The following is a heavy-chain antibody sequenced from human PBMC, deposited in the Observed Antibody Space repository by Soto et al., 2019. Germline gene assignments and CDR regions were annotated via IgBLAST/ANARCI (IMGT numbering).Heavy chain of an antibody. CDR3: ARGPILDYYHNSGFDY. CDR1: GDSISSGGYS. Sequence: NPSETLSLTCAVSGDSISSGGYSWSWVRQPPGKGLEWIGYMYPGGSTSYNPSLKSRVTISVDRSKNQFSLKLSSVTAADTAVYYCARGPILDYYHNSGFDYWGQGTLVTVSS. J-gene: IGHJ4*02. V-gene: IGHV4-30-2*01. D-gene: IGHD3-22*01. CDR2: MYPGGST.